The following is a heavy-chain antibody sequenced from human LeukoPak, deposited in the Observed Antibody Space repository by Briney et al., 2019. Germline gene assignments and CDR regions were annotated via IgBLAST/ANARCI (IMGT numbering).Heavy chain of an antibody. J-gene: IGHJ3*02. CDR2: ISGGGGST. V-gene: IGHV3-23*01. CDR3: AGARDAFDI. CDR1: GFTFSSYA. Sequence: PGGSLRLSCAASGFTFSSYAMSWVRQAPGKGLEWVSSISGGGGSTYYADSVKGRFTISRDNAKNSLYLQMNSLRAEDTAVYYCAGARDAFDIWGQGTMVTVSS. D-gene: IGHD1-26*01.